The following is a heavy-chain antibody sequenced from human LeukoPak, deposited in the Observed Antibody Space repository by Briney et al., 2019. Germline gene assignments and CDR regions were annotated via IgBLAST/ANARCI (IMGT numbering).Heavy chain of an antibody. CDR3: ARVSGYYNWFDP. CDR1: GFTFSSYG. Sequence: HGGSLRLSCAASGFTFSSYGMHWVRQAPGKGLEWVAFIRYDGSNKYYADSVKGRFTISRDNAKNSLYLQMNSLRAEDTAVYYCARVSGYYNWFDPWGQGTLVTVSS. CDR2: IRYDGSNK. V-gene: IGHV3-30*02. J-gene: IGHJ5*02. D-gene: IGHD3-3*01.